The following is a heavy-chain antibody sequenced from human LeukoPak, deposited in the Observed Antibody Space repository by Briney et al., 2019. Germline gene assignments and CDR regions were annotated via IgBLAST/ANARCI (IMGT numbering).Heavy chain of an antibody. D-gene: IGHD3-9*01. CDR3: ARAHILTGYDY. J-gene: IGHJ4*02. CDR1: GYTFTGYY. CDR2: INPSGGST. V-gene: IGHV1-46*01. Sequence: GASVKVSCKASGYTFTGYYMHWVRQAPGQGLEWMGIINPSGGSTSYAQKFQGRVTMTRDTSTSTVYMELSSLRSEDTAVYYCARAHILTGYDYWGQGTLVTVSS.